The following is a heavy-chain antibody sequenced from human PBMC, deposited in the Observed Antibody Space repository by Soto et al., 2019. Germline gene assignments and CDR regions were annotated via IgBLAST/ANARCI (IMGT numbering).Heavy chain of an antibody. CDR1: GGSISSGGYY. J-gene: IGHJ4*02. D-gene: IGHD3-10*01. CDR3: ARGGVSSANDY. CDR2: IYYSGST. Sequence: SETLSLTCTVSGGSISSGGYYWSWIRQHPGKGLEWIGYIYYSGSTYYNPSLKSRVTISVDTSKNQFSLKLSSVTAADTAVYYCARGGVSSANDYWGQGTLVTVSS. V-gene: IGHV4-31*03.